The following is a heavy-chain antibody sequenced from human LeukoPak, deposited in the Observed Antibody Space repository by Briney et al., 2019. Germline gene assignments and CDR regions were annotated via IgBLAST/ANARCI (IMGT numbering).Heavy chain of an antibody. J-gene: IGHJ4*02. CDR2: IYYSGST. D-gene: IGHD4-11*01. CDR1: GGSISSSSYY. V-gene: IGHV4-39*01. Sequence: PSETLSLTCTVSGGSISSSSYYWGWIRQPPGKGLEWIGSIYYSGSTYYNPSLKSRVTISVDTSKNQFSLKLSSVTAADTAVYYCARHLGLHKGDYSGQGTLVTVSS. CDR3: ARHLGLHKGDY.